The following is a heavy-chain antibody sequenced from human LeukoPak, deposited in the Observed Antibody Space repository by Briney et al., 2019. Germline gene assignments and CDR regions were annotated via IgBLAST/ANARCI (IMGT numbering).Heavy chain of an antibody. CDR2: IYLDDSDA. V-gene: IGHV5-51*01. Sequence: GESLKISCKGSGYKFTSHWIGWVRQMPGKGLEWMGIIYLDDSDARYSPSFEGQVTISVDKSISTAYPQWSSLKASDTAMYYCARSPYNSGWHYFDYWGQGTLVTVSS. CDR1: GYKFTSHW. J-gene: IGHJ4*02. CDR3: ARSPYNSGWHYFDY. D-gene: IGHD6-19*01.